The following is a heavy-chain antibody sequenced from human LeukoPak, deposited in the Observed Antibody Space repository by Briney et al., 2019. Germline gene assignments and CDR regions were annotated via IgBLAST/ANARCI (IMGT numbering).Heavy chain of an antibody. CDR2: ISWNSGSI. V-gene: IGHV3-9*03. CDR1: GFTFDDYA. Sequence: GGSLRLSCAASGFTFDDYAMHWVRHAPGKGLEWVSGISWNSGSIGYADSVKGRFTISRDNAKNSLYLQMNSLRAEDMALYYCAKGSYYDSSGQYYFDYWGQGTLVTVSS. CDR3: AKGSYYDSSGQYYFDY. D-gene: IGHD3-22*01. J-gene: IGHJ4*02.